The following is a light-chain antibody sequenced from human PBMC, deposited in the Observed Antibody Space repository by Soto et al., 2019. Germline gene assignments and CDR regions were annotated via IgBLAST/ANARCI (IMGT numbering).Light chain of an antibody. V-gene: IGKV1-33*01. CDR3: QQYENLPT. J-gene: IGKJ5*01. CDR2: DAS. CDR1: QNINNY. Sequence: DIQMPQSPSSLSASVGGRFTITCQASQNINNYLNWYQQKPGXTPXXLIYDASNLEAGVPSRLRGSGSGTDFTFTISRMQPEDIATYDCQQYENLPTFGQGARLEIK.